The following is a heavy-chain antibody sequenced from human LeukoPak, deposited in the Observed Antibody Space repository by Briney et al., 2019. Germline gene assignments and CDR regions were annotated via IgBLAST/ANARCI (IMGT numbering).Heavy chain of an antibody. Sequence: PSETLSLTCTVSGGSISSSSYYWGWIRQPPGEGLEFIGNLYYTGSTYYNPSLKSRVTISVDMSRSQFSLRLTSVTAADTAVYYCARLAGDYFDYWGQGTLVTVSS. D-gene: IGHD6-19*01. CDR3: ARLAGDYFDY. J-gene: IGHJ4*02. CDR2: LYYTGST. V-gene: IGHV4-39*01. CDR1: GGSISSSSYY.